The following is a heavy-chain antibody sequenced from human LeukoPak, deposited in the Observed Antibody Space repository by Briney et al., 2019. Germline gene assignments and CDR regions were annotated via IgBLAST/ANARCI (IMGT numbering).Heavy chain of an antibody. CDR1: GYTFTSYG. D-gene: IGHD3-22*01. V-gene: IGHV1-8*02. CDR2: MNPNSGNT. Sequence: ASVKVSCKASGYTFTSYGISWVRQAPGQGLEWMGWMNPNSGNTGYAQKFQGRVTMTGNTSISTAYMELSSLRSEDTAVYYCAVNYYDSSGYYSGDYYWGQGTLVTVSS. CDR3: AVNYYDSSGYYSGDYY. J-gene: IGHJ4*02.